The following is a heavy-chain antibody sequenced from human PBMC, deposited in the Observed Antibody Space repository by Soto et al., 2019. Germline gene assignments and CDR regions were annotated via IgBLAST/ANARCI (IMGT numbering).Heavy chain of an antibody. J-gene: IGHJ6*02. Sequence: SWIRQDPGKGLEWVSAISGSGGSTYYADSVKGRFTISRDNSKNTLYLQMNSLRAEDTAVYYCAKVVDTVYRVWVQGTTVTVSS. CDR2: ISGSGGST. V-gene: IGHV3-23*01. D-gene: IGHD5-18*01. CDR3: AKVVDTVYRV.